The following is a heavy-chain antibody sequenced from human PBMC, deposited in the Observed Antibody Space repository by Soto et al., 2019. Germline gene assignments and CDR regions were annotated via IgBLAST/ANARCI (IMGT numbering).Heavy chain of an antibody. CDR2: IYWDDSK. CDR1: GFSLSTSGVG. J-gene: IGHJ4*02. CDR3: AHKGPEDWPLDY. Sequence: QITLKASGPTLVRPTQTLTLTCAFSGFSLSTSGVGVGWIRQPPGKALEWLAVIYWDDSKHYSPSLRSRLTISKDPSKHQVVLTMTNMDPMDTGTYYCAHKGPEDWPLDYWGQGILVTVSS. V-gene: IGHV2-5*02. D-gene: IGHD3-9*01.